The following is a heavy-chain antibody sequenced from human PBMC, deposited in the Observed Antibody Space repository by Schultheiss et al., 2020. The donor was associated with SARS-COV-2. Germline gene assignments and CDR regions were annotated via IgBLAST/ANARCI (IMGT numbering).Heavy chain of an antibody. CDR1: GGSFSGYY. J-gene: IGHJ3*02. V-gene: IGHV4-34*12. CDR3: ARQFYYYDSSGRDAFDI. Sequence: SETLSLTCAVYGGSFSGYYWSWVRQPPGKGLEWIGEIFHSGSTNYNPSLKSRVTISVDNSKNQFSLKLSSVTAADTAVYYCARQFYYYDSSGRDAFDIWGQGTMVTVSS. CDR2: IFHSGST. D-gene: IGHD3-22*01.